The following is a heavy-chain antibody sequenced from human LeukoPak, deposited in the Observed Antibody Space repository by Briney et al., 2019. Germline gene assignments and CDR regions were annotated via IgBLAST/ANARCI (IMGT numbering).Heavy chain of an antibody. CDR3: AKAMSRRAYTSGADH. J-gene: IGHJ4*02. D-gene: IGHD2-21*01. Sequence: PAGSRRLACADSGFNFNNYALNWVRQAPGKGLEWVSAISGSGGSTYYADSVKGRFTMSRDNSNSTVYLQMNSLRAEDTAVYFCAKAMSRRAYTSGADHWGQGTLVTVAS. V-gene: IGHV3-23*01. CDR1: GFNFNNYA. CDR2: ISGSGGST.